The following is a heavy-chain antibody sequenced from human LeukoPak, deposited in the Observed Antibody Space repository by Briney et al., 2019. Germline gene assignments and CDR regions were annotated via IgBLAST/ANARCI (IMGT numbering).Heavy chain of an antibody. CDR1: GFTFSSYA. V-gene: IGHV3-30*04. CDR3: AKGGGYEAQYYYYYLDV. D-gene: IGHD5-12*01. Sequence: QPGRSLRLSCAASGFTFSSYAMHWVRQAPGKGLEWVAVISYDGSNKYYADSVKGRFTISRDNSKNTLYLQMKSLRAEDTAVYYCAKGGGYEAQYYYYYLDVWGKGTTVTISS. CDR2: ISYDGSNK. J-gene: IGHJ6*03.